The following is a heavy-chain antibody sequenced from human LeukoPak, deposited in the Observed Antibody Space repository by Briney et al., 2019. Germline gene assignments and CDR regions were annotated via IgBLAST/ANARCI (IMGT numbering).Heavy chain of an antibody. CDR3: AREGEYSSSSGGSYYYYYYMDV. J-gene: IGHJ6*03. V-gene: IGHV3-21*01. CDR1: GFTFSSYS. D-gene: IGHD6-6*01. CDR2: ISSSSSYT. Sequence: GGSLRLSCAASGFTFSSYSMNWVRQAPGKGLEWVSSISSSSSYTYYADSVKGRFTISRDNAKNSLYLQMNSLRAEDTAVYYCAREGEYSSSSGGSYYYYYYMDVWGKGTTVTVSS.